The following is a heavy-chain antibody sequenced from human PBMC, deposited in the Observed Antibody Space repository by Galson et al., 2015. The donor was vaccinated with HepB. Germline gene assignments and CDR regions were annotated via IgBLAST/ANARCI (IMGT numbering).Heavy chain of an antibody. J-gene: IGHJ6*02. D-gene: IGHD3-3*01. CDR2: IQYSASS. CDR1: GGSISNSY. V-gene: IGHV4-59*01. Sequence: SETLSLTWTVSGGSISNSYWRWIRHPPGKGLEWIGNIQYSASSNYKPSLKSRITISVDTAQNQFSLKLSFGTAADTAVYYCARDLYYDFWNGYRVQPTYGMDVWGQGTTVTVSS. CDR3: ARDLYYDFWNGYRVQPTYGMDV.